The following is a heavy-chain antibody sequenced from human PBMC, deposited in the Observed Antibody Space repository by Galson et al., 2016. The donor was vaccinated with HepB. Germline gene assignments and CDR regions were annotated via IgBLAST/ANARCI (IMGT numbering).Heavy chain of an antibody. D-gene: IGHD4-11*01. Sequence: SVKVSCKASGGTFSSYAISWVRQAPGQGLEWMGGIIPIFGTANYAQKFQGRVTITADESTSTAYLELSSLRSEDTAVYYCARDHGDSNYVPGYWGQGTLVTVSS. CDR3: ARDHGDSNYVPGY. V-gene: IGHV1-69*13. CDR2: IIPIFGTA. CDR1: GGTFSSYA. J-gene: IGHJ4*02.